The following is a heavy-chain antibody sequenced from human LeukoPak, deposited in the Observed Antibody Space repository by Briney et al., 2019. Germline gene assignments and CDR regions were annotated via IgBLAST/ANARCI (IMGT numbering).Heavy chain of an antibody. V-gene: IGHV3-23*01. CDR1: GFTFSTYA. CDR3: AKDSPYIGYCTGGVCGY. J-gene: IGHJ4*02. Sequence: RGSLRLSCAASGFTFSTYAMTWVRQAPGKGLEWVSTLSGTGGTTYYADSVKGRFTISRDNSKHTLYLQMNSLRAEDTAVYYCAKDSPYIGYCTGGVCGYWGQGTLVTVSS. D-gene: IGHD2-8*02. CDR2: LSGTGGTT.